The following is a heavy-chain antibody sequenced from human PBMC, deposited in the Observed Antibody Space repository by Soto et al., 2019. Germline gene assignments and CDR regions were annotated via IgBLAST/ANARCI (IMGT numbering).Heavy chain of an antibody. V-gene: IGHV3-74*01. D-gene: IGHD3-3*01. CDR3: ARNDFWSGYYQFDY. J-gene: IGHJ4*02. Sequence: EVQLVESGGGLVQPGGSLRLSCAASGFTFSSYWMHWVRQAPGKGLVWVSRINSDGSSTSYADSVKGRFTISRDNAKNTLYWQMKSLRAEDTAVYYCARNDFWSGYYQFDYWGQGTLVTVSS. CDR2: INSDGSST. CDR1: GFTFSSYW.